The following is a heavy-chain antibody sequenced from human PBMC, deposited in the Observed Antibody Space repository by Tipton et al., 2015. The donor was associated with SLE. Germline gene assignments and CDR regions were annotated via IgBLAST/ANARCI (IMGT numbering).Heavy chain of an antibody. CDR1: GGSISSSSYY. V-gene: IGHV4-39*07. D-gene: IGHD6-13*01. Sequence: TLSLTCTVSGGSISSSSYYWSWIRQPPGKGLEWIGEINHSGSTNYNPSLKSRVTISVDTSKNQFSLKLSSVTAADTAVYYCARDGSSWYKDYWGQGTLVTVSS. J-gene: IGHJ4*02. CDR2: INHSGST. CDR3: ARDGSSWYKDY.